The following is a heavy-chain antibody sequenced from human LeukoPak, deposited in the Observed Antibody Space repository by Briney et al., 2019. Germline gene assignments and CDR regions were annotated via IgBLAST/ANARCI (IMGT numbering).Heavy chain of an antibody. CDR2: ISGSGGST. CDR3: ADWRSNDWCVFDY. D-gene: IGHD3-9*01. CDR1: GFTFSSYW. Sequence: GGSLRLSCAASGFTFSSYWMSWVRQAPGKGLEWVSAISGSGGSTYYADSVKGRLTISRDNSKNTLYLQMNSLRAEDTAVYYCADWRSNDWCVFDYWGQGTLVTVSS. J-gene: IGHJ4*02. V-gene: IGHV3-23*01.